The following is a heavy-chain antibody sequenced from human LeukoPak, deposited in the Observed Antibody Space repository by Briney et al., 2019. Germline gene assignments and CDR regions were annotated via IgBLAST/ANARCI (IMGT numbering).Heavy chain of an antibody. CDR1: GFNFSTYA. V-gene: IGHV3-23*01. J-gene: IGHJ5*02. CDR2: ISGSGGST. D-gene: IGHD3-22*01. CDR3: AKDKTDSSGYYWFDP. Sequence: GGSLRLSCAASGFNFSTYAMSWVRQAPGKGLEWVSAISGSGGSTYYADSVKGRFTISRDNSKNTLYLQMNSLRAEDTAVYYCAKDKTDSSGYYWFDPWGQGTLVTVSS.